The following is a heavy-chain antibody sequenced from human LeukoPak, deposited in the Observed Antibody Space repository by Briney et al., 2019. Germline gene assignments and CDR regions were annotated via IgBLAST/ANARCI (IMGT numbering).Heavy chain of an antibody. J-gene: IGHJ4*02. Sequence: PSETLSLTCTVSGGSISNYYWSWIRQPPGKGLEWIGYIYYSGSTNYSPSLKSRVTISVDASKNQFSLKLNSMTAADTALYYCARGLSWGPYYFDYWGQGTLVTVSS. CDR3: ARGLSWGPYYFDY. D-gene: IGHD7-27*01. CDR1: GGSISNYY. CDR2: IYYSGST. V-gene: IGHV4-59*01.